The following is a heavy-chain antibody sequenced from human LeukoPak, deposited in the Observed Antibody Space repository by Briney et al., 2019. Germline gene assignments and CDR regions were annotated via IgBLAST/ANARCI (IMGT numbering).Heavy chain of an antibody. J-gene: IGHJ4*02. CDR1: GFTFSSYG. CDR3: AREGIAVQAFDY. D-gene: IGHD6-19*01. Sequence: GGSLRLSCAASGFTFSSYGMHWVRQAPGKGLEWVAVIWYDGSNKYYADSVKGRFTVSRDNSKNTLYLQMNSLRVEDTAVYYCAREGIAVQAFDYWGQGALVTVSS. CDR2: IWYDGSNK. V-gene: IGHV3-33*01.